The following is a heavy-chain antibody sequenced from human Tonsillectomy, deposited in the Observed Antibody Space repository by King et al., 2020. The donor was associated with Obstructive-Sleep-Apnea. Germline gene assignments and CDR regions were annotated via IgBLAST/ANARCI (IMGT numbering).Heavy chain of an antibody. V-gene: IGHV3-48*04. CDR2: ISSSSSTI. CDR1: GFTFSSYS. D-gene: IGHD3-10*01. J-gene: IGHJ4*02. CDR3: ARAPDGSGSYYLGFDY. Sequence: QLVQSGGGLVQPGGSLRLSCAASGFTFSSYSMNWVRQAPGRGREWVSYISSSSSTIYYADSVKGRFTISRDNAKNSLYLQMNSLRAEDTAMYYCARAPDGSGSYYLGFDYWGQGTLVTVSS.